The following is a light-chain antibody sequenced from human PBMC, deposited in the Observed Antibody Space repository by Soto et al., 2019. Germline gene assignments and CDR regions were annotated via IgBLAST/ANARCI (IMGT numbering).Light chain of an antibody. V-gene: IGKV3-20*01. J-gene: IGKJ1*01. Sequence: EIVLTQSPGTLSFSPGERATLSSRASQSVSSSYLAWYQQKPGQAPRLLIYGASSRATGIPDRFSGSGSGTDFTLTISRLEPEDFAVYYCQQYGSSPGTFGQGTKVDIK. CDR3: QQYGSSPGT. CDR1: QSVSSSY. CDR2: GAS.